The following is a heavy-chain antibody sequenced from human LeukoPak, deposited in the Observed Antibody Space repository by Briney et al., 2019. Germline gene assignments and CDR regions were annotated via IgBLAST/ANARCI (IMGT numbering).Heavy chain of an antibody. D-gene: IGHD1-26*01. J-gene: IGHJ3*02. CDR1: GFTVSSNY. Sequence: GGSLRLSCAASGFTVSSNYMSWVRQAPGKGLEWVSVIYSGGSTYYADSVKGRFTISRDNSKNTLHLQMNSLRAEDTAVYYCARSIVGAIHDAFDIWGQGTMVTVSS. V-gene: IGHV3-53*01. CDR2: IYSGGST. CDR3: ARSIVGAIHDAFDI.